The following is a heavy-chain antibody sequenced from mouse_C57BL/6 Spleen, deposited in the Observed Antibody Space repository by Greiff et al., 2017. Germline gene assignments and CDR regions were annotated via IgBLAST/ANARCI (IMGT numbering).Heavy chain of an antibody. CDR3: ASIGGAYWYFDV. Sequence: EVQRVESGGGLVKPGGSLKLSCAASGFTFSSYAMSWVRQTPEKRLEWVATISDGGSYTYYPDNVKGRFTISRDNAKNNLYLQMSHLKSEDTAMYYCASIGGAYWYFDVWGTGTTVTVSS. CDR2: ISDGGSYT. V-gene: IGHV5-4*01. CDR1: GFTFSSYA. J-gene: IGHJ1*03.